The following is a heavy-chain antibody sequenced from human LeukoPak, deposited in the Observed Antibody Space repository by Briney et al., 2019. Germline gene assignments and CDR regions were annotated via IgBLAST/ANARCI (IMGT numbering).Heavy chain of an antibody. CDR3: ARRVVSSALDLFDY. D-gene: IGHD3-22*01. CDR1: GGSITRYY. J-gene: IGHJ4*02. V-gene: IGHV4-59*01. CDR2: IYYSGSP. Sequence: ETLSLTCTVSGGSITRYYWSCIRQTPREGQECSWYIYYSGSPNYNPSLKSRVPMSVDTSKNQFSLKLSSVTAADTAVYYCARRVVSSALDLFDYWGQGTLVTVSS.